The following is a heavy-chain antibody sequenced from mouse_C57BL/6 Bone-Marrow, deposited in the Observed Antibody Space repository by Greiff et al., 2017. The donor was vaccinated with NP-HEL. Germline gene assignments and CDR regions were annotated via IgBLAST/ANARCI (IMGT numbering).Heavy chain of an antibody. V-gene: IGHV1-82*01. J-gene: IGHJ3*01. CDR2: IYPGDGAT. CDR1: GYAFSSSW. D-gene: IGHD1-1*01. Sequence: QVQLQQSGPELVKPGASVKISCKASGYAFSSSWMNWVKQRPGKGLEWIGRIYPGDGATNYNGKFKGKATLTADKSSSTAYMQLSSLTSEDSAVYFCARSLIYYYGSSPFAYWGQGTLVTVSA. CDR3: ARSLIYYYGSSPFAY.